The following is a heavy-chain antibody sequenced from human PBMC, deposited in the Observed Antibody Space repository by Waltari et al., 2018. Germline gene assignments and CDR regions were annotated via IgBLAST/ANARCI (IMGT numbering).Heavy chain of an antibody. Sequence: EVQLVESGGGLIQPGGSLRLSCAASGFTVSRNYMSRVRQAPGKGLEWVSVIYSGGSTYYADSVKGRFTISRDNSKNTLYLQMNSLRAEDTAVYYCASRLLWVDFDYWGQGTLVTVSS. V-gene: IGHV3-53*01. CDR3: ASRLLWVDFDY. D-gene: IGHD3-10*01. CDR1: GFTVSRNY. CDR2: IYSGGST. J-gene: IGHJ4*02.